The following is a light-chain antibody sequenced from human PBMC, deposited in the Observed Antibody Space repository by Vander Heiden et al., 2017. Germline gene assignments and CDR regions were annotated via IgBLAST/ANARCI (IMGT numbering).Light chain of an antibody. V-gene: IGLV3-19*01. CDR3: NSRDSSGNHLGV. CDR2: GKN. CDR1: SLRSDY. Sequence: SSELTQDPAVSVALGQTVRIPCTGDSLRSDYASWYQQKPGQAPVLVIYGKNNRPSGIPDRFAGSSSGNTASLTITGAQAEDEADYYCNSRDSSGNHLGVFGTGTKVTVL. J-gene: IGLJ1*01.